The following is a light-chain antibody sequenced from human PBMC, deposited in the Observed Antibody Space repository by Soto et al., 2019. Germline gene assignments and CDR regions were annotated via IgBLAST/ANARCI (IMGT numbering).Light chain of an antibody. CDR3: QQRSNWPPLT. CDR2: DAS. Sequence: EVVLTQSPGTLSLSPGERATLSCRASQSVSSFLAWYQQKPGQAPRLLIYDASNRAPGIPARFSGSGSGTDFTLTISSLEPEDFAVYYCQQRSNWPPLTCGGGTKVEIK. J-gene: IGKJ4*01. CDR1: QSVSSF. V-gene: IGKV3-11*01.